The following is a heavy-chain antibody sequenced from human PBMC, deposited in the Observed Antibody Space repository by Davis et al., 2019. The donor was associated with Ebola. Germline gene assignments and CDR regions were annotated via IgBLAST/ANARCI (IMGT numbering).Heavy chain of an antibody. CDR2: VNPSGGGT. V-gene: IGHV1-46*01. Sequence: ASVKVSCKTSGYSFTSYGISWVRQAPGQGLEWMGTVNPSGGGTFYAQDFQDRVTMTRDTSTNTVYMELSSLRSEDTAVYYCARIFGVIPHFDYWGQGTQVTVSS. D-gene: IGHD3-3*01. CDR1: GYSFTSYG. J-gene: IGHJ4*02. CDR3: ARIFGVIPHFDY.